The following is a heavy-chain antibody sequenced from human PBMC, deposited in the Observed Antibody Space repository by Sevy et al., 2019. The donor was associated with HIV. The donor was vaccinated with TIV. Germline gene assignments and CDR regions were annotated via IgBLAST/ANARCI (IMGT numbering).Heavy chain of an antibody. CDR3: ATDKGGYDPLDY. V-gene: IGHV3-21*01. J-gene: IGHJ4*02. D-gene: IGHD5-12*01. CDR2: ISYSSTYI. CDR1: GFTFSSYT. Sequence: GGSLRLSCAASGFTFSSYTMNWVRQAPGKGLEWVSSISYSSTYIYYADSVKGRFTISRDNAKNSLYLQMNSLRAEDTAAYYCATDKGGYDPLDYWGQRTLVTVSS.